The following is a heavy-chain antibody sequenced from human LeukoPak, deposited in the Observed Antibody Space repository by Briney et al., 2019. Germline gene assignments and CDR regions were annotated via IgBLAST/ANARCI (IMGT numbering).Heavy chain of an antibody. CDR3: ARDRMRYSSGWYGGGSDY. D-gene: IGHD6-13*01. CDR1: GGSISSYY. J-gene: IGHJ4*02. V-gene: IGHV4-59*01. Sequence: PETLSLTCTVSGGSISSYYSSWIRQPPGKGLEWIGYIYYSGSTNYNPSLKSRVTISVHPSQTQFPLQLSSVTAADTAVYYCARDRMRYSSGWYGGGSDYRGQGTMVTVPS. CDR2: IYYSGST.